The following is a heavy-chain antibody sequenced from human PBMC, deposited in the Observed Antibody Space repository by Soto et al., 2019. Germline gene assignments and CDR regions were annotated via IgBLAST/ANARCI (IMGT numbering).Heavy chain of an antibody. CDR1: GFTFTSSA. Sequence: GASVKVSCKASGFTFTSSAVQWVRQARGQRLEWIGWIVVGSGNTNYAQKFQERVTITRDMSTSTAYMELSSLRSEDTAVYYCAESVHGSDYYYGMDVWGQGTTVTVSS. J-gene: IGHJ6*02. CDR2: IVVGSGNT. CDR3: AESVHGSDYYYGMDV. V-gene: IGHV1-58*01.